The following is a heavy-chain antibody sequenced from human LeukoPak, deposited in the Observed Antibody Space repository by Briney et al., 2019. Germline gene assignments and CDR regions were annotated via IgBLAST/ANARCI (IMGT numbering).Heavy chain of an antibody. V-gene: IGHV3-23*01. J-gene: IGHJ6*04. CDR1: GFTFSAYA. CDR3: AKAVTMVRGLIYYGVDV. D-gene: IGHD3-10*01. Sequence: GGSLRLSCAASGFTFSAYAMSWVRQAPGKGLEWVSVITGSGTNTYYADSVKGRFAVSRGNSKNTLYLQMNRLRAEDTAVYYCAKAVTMVRGLIYYGVDVWGKGTTVTVSS. CDR2: ITGSGTNT.